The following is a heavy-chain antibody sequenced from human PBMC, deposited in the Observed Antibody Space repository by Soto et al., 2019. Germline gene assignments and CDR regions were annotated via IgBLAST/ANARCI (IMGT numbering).Heavy chain of an antibody. J-gene: IGHJ4*02. V-gene: IGHV4-39*01. CDR2: IYYSGST. D-gene: IGHD3-9*01. Sequence: SETLSLTCTVSGGSISSSSYYWGWIRQPPGKGLEWIGSIYYSGSTYYNPSLKSRVTISVDTSKNQFSLKLSSVTAADTAVYYFAMAQTYYDILTGYSPGGYFDYWGQGTLVTVSS. CDR3: AMAQTYYDILTGYSPGGYFDY. CDR1: GGSISSSSYY.